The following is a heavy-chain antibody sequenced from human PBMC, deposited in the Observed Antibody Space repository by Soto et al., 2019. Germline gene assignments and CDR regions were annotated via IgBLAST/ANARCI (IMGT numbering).Heavy chain of an antibody. D-gene: IGHD1-26*01. CDR3: ARIKWGLDYYSGMDV. Sequence: QVQLVQSGAEVKKSGASVKVSCKASGYTFSDYFIQWLRQAPGQGLEWVAWINPKTAATNYAQKFQVRVTLTSDTSFSTASLELTRLRPDDTAVYYCARIKWGLDYYSGMDVWGQGTAVTVSS. CDR1: GYTFSDYF. V-gene: IGHV1-2*02. J-gene: IGHJ6*02. CDR2: INPKTAAT.